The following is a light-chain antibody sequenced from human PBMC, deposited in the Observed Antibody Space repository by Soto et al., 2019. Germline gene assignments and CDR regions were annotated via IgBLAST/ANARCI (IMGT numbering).Light chain of an antibody. CDR3: QSYDSSLSGWV. J-gene: IGLJ3*02. CDR1: SSNIGAGYD. Sequence: QPVLTQPPSVSGAPGQRVTISCTGSSSNIGAGYDVHWYQQLPGTAPKLLIHGNNNRPSGVPDRISGSKSGTSASLAITGLQAEDEADYYCQSYDSSLSGWVFGGGTKVTVL. V-gene: IGLV1-40*01. CDR2: GNN.